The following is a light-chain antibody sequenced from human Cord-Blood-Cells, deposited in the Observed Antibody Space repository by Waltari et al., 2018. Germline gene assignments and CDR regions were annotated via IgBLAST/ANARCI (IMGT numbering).Light chain of an antibody. V-gene: IGKV1-8*01. CDR2: AAT. CDR1: QGISSY. CDR3: QPDYSYPYG. Sequence: AIRMTQSPSSFSASTGDRVTITCRASQGISSYLAWYQQKPGKAPKLLIYAATTLQSGVPSKFSGSGAGTDFTLTISCLQSEDCATYYCQPDYSYPYGFDQGTKLEI. J-gene: IGKJ2*03.